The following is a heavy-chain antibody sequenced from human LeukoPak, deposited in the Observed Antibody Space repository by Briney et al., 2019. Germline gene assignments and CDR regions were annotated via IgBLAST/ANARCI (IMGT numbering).Heavy chain of an antibody. V-gene: IGHV1-69*06. CDR1: GGTFSGYA. J-gene: IGHJ3*02. Sequence: EASVKVSCKASGGTFSGYAISWVRQAPGQGLEWMGGIIPIFGAANYAQKFQGRVTITADKSTTTAYMELSSLRSEDTAVYYCARGSPNSDYYDTNNYVDAFDIWGQGTMVTVSS. CDR3: ARGSPNSDYYDTNNYVDAFDI. D-gene: IGHD3-22*01. CDR2: IIPIFGAA.